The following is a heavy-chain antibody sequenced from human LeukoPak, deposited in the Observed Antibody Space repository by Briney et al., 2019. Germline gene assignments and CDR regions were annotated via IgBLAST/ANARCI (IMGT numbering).Heavy chain of an antibody. CDR3: VKDGGWVQFAN. V-gene: IGHV3-23*01. Sequence: GGTLRLSCATSGFIFSHHGMNWVRQAPGKGLEWVSGIRADAVTTYYADSVKGRFIISRDNSKNTVYLQMNSLSAEDAAVYYCVKDGGWVQFANWGQGTMVTVSS. D-gene: IGHD5-24*01. CDR2: IRADAVTT. CDR1: GFIFSHHG. J-gene: IGHJ4*02.